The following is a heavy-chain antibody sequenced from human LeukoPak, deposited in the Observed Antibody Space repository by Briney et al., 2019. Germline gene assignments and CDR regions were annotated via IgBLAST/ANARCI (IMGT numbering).Heavy chain of an antibody. V-gene: IGHV1-2*02. J-gene: IGHJ4*02. CDR2: INPNSGGT. Sequence: ASVKVSCKASGYTLTGYYMHWVRQAPGQGLEWMGWINPNSGGTNYAQKFQGRVTMTRDTSISTAYMELSRLRSDDTAVYYCASLYGAGGGADYWGQGTLVTVSS. D-gene: IGHD3-16*01. CDR3: ASLYGAGGGADY. CDR1: GYTLTGYY.